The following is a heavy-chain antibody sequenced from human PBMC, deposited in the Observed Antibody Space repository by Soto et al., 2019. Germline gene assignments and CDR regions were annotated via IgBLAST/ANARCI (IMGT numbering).Heavy chain of an antibody. V-gene: IGHV4-39*07. Sequence: SETLSLTCTVSGGSISSSSYYWGWIRQPPGKGLEWIGCIYYSGSTYYNPSLKSRVTISVDTSKNQFSLKLSSVTAADTAVYYCAREGENDILTGWSDYYGMDVWGQGTTVTVSS. CDR3: AREGENDILTGWSDYYGMDV. D-gene: IGHD3-9*01. J-gene: IGHJ6*02. CDR2: IYYSGST. CDR1: GGSISSSSYY.